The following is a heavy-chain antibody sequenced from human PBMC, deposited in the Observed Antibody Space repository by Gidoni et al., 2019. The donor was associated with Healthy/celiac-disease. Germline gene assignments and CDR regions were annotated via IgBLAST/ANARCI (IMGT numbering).Heavy chain of an antibody. CDR2: ISSSSSYI. Sequence: EVQLVESGGGLVKPGGSLRLSCAASGFTFSSYSMNWVRQAPGKGLEWVSSISSSSSYIYYADSMKGRFTISRDNAKNSLYLQMNSLRAEDTAVYYCAREKVWIFGGDNWFDPWGQGTLVTVSS. CDR3: AREKVWIFGGDNWFDP. D-gene: IGHD3-16*01. J-gene: IGHJ5*02. V-gene: IGHV3-21*01. CDR1: GFTFSSYS.